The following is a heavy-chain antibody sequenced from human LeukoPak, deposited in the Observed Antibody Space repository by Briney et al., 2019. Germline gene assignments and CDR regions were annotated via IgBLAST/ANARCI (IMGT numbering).Heavy chain of an antibody. J-gene: IGHJ6*02. V-gene: IGHV1-8*02. Sequence: ASVKVSCKASGYTFTSYGISWVRQATGQGLEWMGWMNPNSGNTGYAQKFQGRVTMTRNTSISTAYMELSSLRSEDTAVYYCARGRAAAGRPYYYYGMDVWGQGTTVTVSS. D-gene: IGHD6-13*01. CDR2: MNPNSGNT. CDR3: ARGRAAAGRPYYYYGMDV. CDR1: GYTFTSYG.